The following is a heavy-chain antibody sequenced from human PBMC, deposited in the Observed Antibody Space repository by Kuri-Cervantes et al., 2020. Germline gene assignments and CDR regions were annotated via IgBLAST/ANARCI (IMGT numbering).Heavy chain of an antibody. V-gene: IGHV4-4*02. Sequence: SETLSLTCAASGGSISSSNWWSWVRQPPGKGLEWIGEVYHSGSANYNPFLKSRVTISVDKSKNQFSLRLSSVTAADTAIYYCARRSYAIFGVVPFDYWGQGALVTVSS. CDR3: ARRSYAIFGVVPFDY. CDR1: GGSISSSNW. D-gene: IGHD3-3*01. J-gene: IGHJ4*02. CDR2: VYHSGSA.